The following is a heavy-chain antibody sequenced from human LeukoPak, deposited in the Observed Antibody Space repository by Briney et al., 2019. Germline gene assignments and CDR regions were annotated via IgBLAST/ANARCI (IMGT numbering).Heavy chain of an antibody. D-gene: IGHD3-3*01. Sequence: GASLKISCKGSGYSFTNYWIGWVRQLPGKGLEWMGIIYPGDSDGRYSPSFQGQVTISADKSINTAYLQWTSLKASDSAMYYCARLQYDFSPFDPWGQGTLVTVSS. CDR2: IYPGDSDG. CDR1: GYSFTNYW. CDR3: ARLQYDFSPFDP. J-gene: IGHJ5*02. V-gene: IGHV5-51*01.